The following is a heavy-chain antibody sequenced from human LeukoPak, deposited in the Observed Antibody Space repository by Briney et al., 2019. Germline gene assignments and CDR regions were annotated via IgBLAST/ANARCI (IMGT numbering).Heavy chain of an antibody. J-gene: IGHJ4*02. CDR1: GGSFSGYY. CDR2: INHSGST. V-gene: IGHV4-34*01. D-gene: IGHD2-15*01. CDR3: ARDLGYSIPFDY. Sequence: SEILSLTCAVYGGSFSGYYWSWIRQPPGKGLEWIGEINHSGSTNYNPSLKSRVTISVDTSKNQFSLKLSPVTAADTAVYYCARDLGYSIPFDYWGQGTLVTVSS.